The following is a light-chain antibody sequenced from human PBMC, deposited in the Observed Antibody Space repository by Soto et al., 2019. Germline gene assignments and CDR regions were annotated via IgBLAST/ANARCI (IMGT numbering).Light chain of an antibody. V-gene: IGKV1-27*01. CDR2: AAS. Sequence: EIHMTQSPSALSAFVGDRVTITCRASQGIRNDLGWYQQKPGKVPKLLIYAASTLQSGVPSRFSGSGSGTDFTLSISSLQPEDVATYYCQKYSSAPLTFGGGTKVDIK. CDR1: QGIRND. J-gene: IGKJ4*01. CDR3: QKYSSAPLT.